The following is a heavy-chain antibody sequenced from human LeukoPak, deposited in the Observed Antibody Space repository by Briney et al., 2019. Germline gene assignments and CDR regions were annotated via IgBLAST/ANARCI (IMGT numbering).Heavy chain of an antibody. Sequence: PGGSLRLSCAASGFTFSNYGIHWVRQAPGKGLEWVAVIWFDGSNEYYADSVKGRFTISRDNSKNTLILEMNSLRAEDTAIYYCAKRGEVANYQYMDVWGKGTTVTVSS. D-gene: IGHD3-16*01. J-gene: IGHJ6*03. V-gene: IGHV3-33*06. CDR3: AKRGEVANYQYMDV. CDR2: IWFDGSNE. CDR1: GFTFSNYG.